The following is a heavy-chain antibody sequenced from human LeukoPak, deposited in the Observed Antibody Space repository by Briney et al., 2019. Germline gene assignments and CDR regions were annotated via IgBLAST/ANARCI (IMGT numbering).Heavy chain of an antibody. CDR1: GFTFSSYA. CDR2: TSSSSSYI. V-gene: IGHV3-21*01. CDR3: ARADTSDILTGYSDY. Sequence: GGSLRLSCAASGFTFSSYAMNWVRQAPGKGLEWVSSTSSSSSYIYYADSVKGRFTISRDNAKKSLYLQMNRLRAEDTAVYFCARADTSDILTGYSDYWGQGTLVTVSS. D-gene: IGHD3-9*01. J-gene: IGHJ4*02.